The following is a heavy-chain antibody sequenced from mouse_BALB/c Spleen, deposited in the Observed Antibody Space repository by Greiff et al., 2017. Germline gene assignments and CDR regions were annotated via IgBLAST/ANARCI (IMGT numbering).Heavy chain of an antibody. CDR2: ISSGGSYT. J-gene: IGHJ3*01. D-gene: IGHD2-10*02. V-gene: IGHV5-6*01. Sequence: EVQLVESGGDLVKPGGSLKLSCAASGFTFSSYGMSWVRQTPDKRLEWVATISSGGSYTYYPDSVKGRFTISRDNAKNTLYLQMSSLKSEDTAMYYCARHEYGNSWFAYWGQGTLVTVSA. CDR3: ARHEYGNSWFAY. CDR1: GFTFSSYG.